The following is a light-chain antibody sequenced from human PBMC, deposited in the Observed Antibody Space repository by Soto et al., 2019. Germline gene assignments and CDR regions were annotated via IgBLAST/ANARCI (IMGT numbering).Light chain of an antibody. CDR2: AAS. V-gene: IGKV1-27*01. J-gene: IGKJ1*01. Sequence: DIQMTQSPSSLSASVGDRVSITCRASQAITNYLAWYQQKAGKPPKLLIYAASTLQSGVPSRFSGSGSGTDFSLTISSLQPEDVATYYCQKYNDDPWTFGQGTQVEIK. CDR3: QKYNDDPWT. CDR1: QAITNY.